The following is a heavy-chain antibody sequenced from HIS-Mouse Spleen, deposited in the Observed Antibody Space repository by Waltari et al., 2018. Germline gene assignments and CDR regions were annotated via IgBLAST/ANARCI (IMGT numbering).Heavy chain of an antibody. Sequence: QVTLRESGPALVKPTQTLTLTCTFSGFSLSTSGMCVSWIRQPPGKALEWLARIDWEDGKYYSTSLQTRLTISKDTSKNQVVLTMTNMDPVDTATYYCARIAEGYSSGWYAFDYWGQGTLVTVSS. CDR3: ARIAEGYSSGWYAFDY. D-gene: IGHD6-19*01. CDR2: IDWEDGK. V-gene: IGHV2-70*15. CDR1: GFSLSTSGMC. J-gene: IGHJ4*02.